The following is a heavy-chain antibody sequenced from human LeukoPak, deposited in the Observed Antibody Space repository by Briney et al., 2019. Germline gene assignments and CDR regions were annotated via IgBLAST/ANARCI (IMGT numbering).Heavy chain of an antibody. CDR1: GGTFSSCA. CDR3: ARGRDGGPGSGSYYQNWYFAL. J-gene: IGHJ2*01. D-gene: IGHD3-10*01. Sequence: GASVKVSCKTSGGTFSSCAISWVRQAPGQGLDWMGGIIPIFGTANYAQRFQGRVTITADTSTSTAYMELSSLRSEDTALYYCARGRDGGPGSGSYYQNWYFALWGRGTLVTVSS. CDR2: IIPIFGTA. V-gene: IGHV1-69*06.